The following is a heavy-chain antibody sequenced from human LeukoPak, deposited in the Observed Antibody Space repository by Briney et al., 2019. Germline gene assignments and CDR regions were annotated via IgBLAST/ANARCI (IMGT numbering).Heavy chain of an antibody. CDR3: ARDRGDFWSGYYTNYFDY. CDR2: ISSSSSSI. CDR1: GFSFSSYE. Sequence: GGSLRLSCAASGFSFSSYEMNWARQAPGKGLEWVSYISSSSSSIHYADSVKGRFTISRDNAKNSLYLQMNSLRAEDTAVYYCARDRGDFWSGYYTNYFDYWGQETLVTVSS. J-gene: IGHJ4*02. D-gene: IGHD3-3*01. V-gene: IGHV3-48*01.